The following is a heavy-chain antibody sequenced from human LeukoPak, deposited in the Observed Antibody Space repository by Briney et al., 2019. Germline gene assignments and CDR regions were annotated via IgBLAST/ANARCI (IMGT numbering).Heavy chain of an antibody. CDR2: FNHSGST. CDR1: GGSFRGYY. CDR3: TSGHTRY. J-gene: IGHJ4*02. Sequence: PSETLSLTCAVFGGSFRGYYWSGFRQPPGKGLEWSGEFNHSGSTNYNPSLKSRVTISVDPTKNQFSLKLSSVTAADTAMNNLTSGHTRYWGQGTLVTVSS. V-gene: IGHV4-34*01.